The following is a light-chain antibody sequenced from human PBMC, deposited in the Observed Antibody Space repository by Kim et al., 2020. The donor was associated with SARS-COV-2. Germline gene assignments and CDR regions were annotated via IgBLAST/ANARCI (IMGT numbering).Light chain of an antibody. CDR3: QAWDSSTHV. Sequence: SYELTQPPSVSVSPGQTASITCSGDKLGDKYACWYQQKPGQSPVLVIYQDSKRPSGIPERFSGSNSGNTATLTISGTQAMDEADYYCQAWDSSTHVFGNG. CDR1: KLGDKY. CDR2: QDS. V-gene: IGLV3-1*01. J-gene: IGLJ1*01.